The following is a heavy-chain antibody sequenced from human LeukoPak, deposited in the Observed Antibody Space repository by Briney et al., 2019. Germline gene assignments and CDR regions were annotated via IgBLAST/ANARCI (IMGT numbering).Heavy chain of an antibody. J-gene: IGHJ4*02. CDR3: ARGAGGSRPDFDY. CDR2: IYHSGST. CDR1: GGSISSGGYY. D-gene: IGHD2-8*02. V-gene: IGHV4-30-2*01. Sequence: PSETLSLTCTVSGGSISSGGYYWSWIRQPPGKGLEWIGYIYHSGSTYYNPSLKSRVTISVDRSKNQFSLKLSSVTAADTAVYYCARGAGGSRPDFDYWGQGTLVTVSS.